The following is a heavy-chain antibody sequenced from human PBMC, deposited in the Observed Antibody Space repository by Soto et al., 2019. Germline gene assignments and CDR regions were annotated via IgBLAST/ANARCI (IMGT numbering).Heavy chain of an antibody. CDR2: IYWDDDK. CDR1: GFSFSTPGVG. J-gene: IGHJ4*02. Sequence: QITLKESGPTLVNPTQTLTLTCSFSGFSFSTPGVGVGWIRQPPGKPLEWLALIYWDDDKRYSQSLRSRLTITKVTSRNQVVLIMTNMDPLDTGTYYCAHSTPYDTNWDPDYWGQGTLVTVSP. V-gene: IGHV2-5*02. CDR3: AHSTPYDTNWDPDY. D-gene: IGHD1-1*01.